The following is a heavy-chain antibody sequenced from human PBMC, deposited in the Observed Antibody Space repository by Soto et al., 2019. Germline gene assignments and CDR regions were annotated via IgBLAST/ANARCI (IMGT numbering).Heavy chain of an antibody. CDR3: ARSAVVVTASGWLDP. J-gene: IGHJ5*02. CDR1: GYTFTDYY. CDR2: INPSGGGT. D-gene: IGHD2-21*02. Sequence: QVHLVQSVAEVKKPGASVKLSCEASGYTFTDYYMHWVRQAPGQGFEWMGLINPSGGGTSYAQKFQGRVTMTRDTSTSTVYMELSSLRSEDTAVYYCARSAVVVTASGWLDPWGQGTLVTVSS. V-gene: IGHV1-46*03.